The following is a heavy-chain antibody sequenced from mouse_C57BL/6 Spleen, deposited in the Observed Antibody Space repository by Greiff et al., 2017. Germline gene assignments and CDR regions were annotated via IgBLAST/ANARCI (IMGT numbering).Heavy chain of an antibody. D-gene: IGHD2-1*01. Sequence: VQLRQSGPELVKPGASVKISCKASGYSFTDYNMNWVKQSNGKSLEWIGVINPNYGTTSYNQKFKGKATLTVDKSSSTAYMQLNSLTSEDSAVYYDARKRIYYGNHWYFDVWGTGTTVTVSS. CDR3: ARKRIYYGNHWYFDV. CDR1: GYSFTDYN. J-gene: IGHJ1*03. CDR2: INPNYGTT. V-gene: IGHV1-39*01.